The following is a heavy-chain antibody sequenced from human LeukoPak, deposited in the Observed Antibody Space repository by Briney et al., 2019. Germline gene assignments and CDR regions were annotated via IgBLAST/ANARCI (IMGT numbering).Heavy chain of an antibody. Sequence: GASVKAPCKASGYTLTNFGINWVGKALGKGLEWMGWISPNSGNTNYAQNLQGRVTMTTDTSTSTAYMELRSLTSDDTAFYYCTRDYTYWGQGTLVTVSS. J-gene: IGHJ4*02. V-gene: IGHV1-18*01. CDR3: TRDYTY. D-gene: IGHD3-16*01. CDR1: GYTLTNFG. CDR2: ISPNSGNT.